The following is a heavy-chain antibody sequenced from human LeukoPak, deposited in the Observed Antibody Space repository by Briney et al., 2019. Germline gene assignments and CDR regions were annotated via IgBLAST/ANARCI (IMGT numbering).Heavy chain of an antibody. Sequence: GESLKISCQGSGYIFTIYWIAWVRQMPGKGLEWMGIIYPDDSKIRYSPSFQGQVTISVDKSIRTAYLQWNSLKASDTAMYFCARLSGGSSLRNDAFDVWGQGTTVTVSS. CDR3: ARLSGGSSLRNDAFDV. J-gene: IGHJ3*01. V-gene: IGHV5-51*01. CDR2: IYPDDSKI. CDR1: GYIFTIYW. D-gene: IGHD1-26*01.